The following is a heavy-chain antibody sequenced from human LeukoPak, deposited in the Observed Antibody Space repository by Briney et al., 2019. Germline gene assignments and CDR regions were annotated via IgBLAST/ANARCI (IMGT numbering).Heavy chain of an antibody. CDR1: GYTFTNYA. J-gene: IGHJ6*03. D-gene: IGHD3-9*01. CDR2: IIPIFDTT. V-gene: IGHV1-69*06. Sequence: SVKVSCKASGYTFTNYAMHWVRQAPGQRLEWMGGIIPIFDTTNYAQKFQGRVTITADTSTSTAYMELSSLRSEDTAVYYCARDGRYFDWSPTYYYYYYMDVWGKGTTVTVSS. CDR3: ARDGRYFDWSPTYYYYYYMDV.